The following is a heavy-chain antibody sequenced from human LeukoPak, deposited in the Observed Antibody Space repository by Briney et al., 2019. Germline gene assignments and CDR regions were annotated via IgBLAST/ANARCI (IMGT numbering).Heavy chain of an antibody. V-gene: IGHV3-30*18. CDR1: GFTFSSYA. D-gene: IGHD3-10*01. CDR3: AKDLDPQTGFGEFYYYYGMDV. CDR2: ISYDGSNK. Sequence: GGSLRLSCVASGFTFSSYAMHWVRQAPGKGLEWVAVISYDGSNKYYADSVKGRFTISRDNSKNTLYLQMNSLRAEDTAVYYCAKDLDPQTGFGEFYYYYGMDVWGQGTTVTVSS. J-gene: IGHJ6*02.